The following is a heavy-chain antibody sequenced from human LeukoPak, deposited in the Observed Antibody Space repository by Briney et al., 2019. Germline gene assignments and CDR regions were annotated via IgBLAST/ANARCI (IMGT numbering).Heavy chain of an antibody. J-gene: IGHJ4*02. Sequence: GGSLRLSCAVSGFTFSSSWMHWVRYAPGRGLVWVSRISSDGSDIFYADSVKGRFTISRDNSKNMLYLQMNSLRAEDTAVYYCARDKGAATEERSDYWGQGTLVTVSS. V-gene: IGHV3-74*01. D-gene: IGHD1-26*01. CDR1: GFTFSSSW. CDR2: ISSDGSDI. CDR3: ARDKGAATEERSDY.